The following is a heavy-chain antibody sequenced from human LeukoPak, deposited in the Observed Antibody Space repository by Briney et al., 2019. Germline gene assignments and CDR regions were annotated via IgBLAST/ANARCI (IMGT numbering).Heavy chain of an antibody. CDR3: ARGTSSSRGSYYYYGTDV. J-gene: IGHJ6*02. V-gene: IGHV1-69*02. CDR2: IIPILGIA. D-gene: IGHD6-13*01. Sequence: ASVKVSCKASGGTFSSYTISWVRQAPGQGLEWMGRIIPILGIANYAQKFQGRVTITADKSTSTAYMELSSLRSEDTAVYYCARGTSSSRGSYYYYGTDVWGQGTTVTVSS. CDR1: GGTFSSYT.